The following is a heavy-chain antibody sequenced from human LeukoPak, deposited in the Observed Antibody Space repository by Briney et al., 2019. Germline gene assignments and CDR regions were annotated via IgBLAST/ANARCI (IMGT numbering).Heavy chain of an antibody. CDR3: AREVPAATLGYYYYMDV. CDR1: GYTFTSYY. V-gene: IGHV1-46*01. J-gene: IGHJ6*03. D-gene: IGHD2-2*01. Sequence: ASVKVSCKASGYTFTSYYMHWVRQAPGQGLEWMGIINPSGGSTSYAQKFQGRVTMTRDMSTSTVYMELSSLRSEDTAVYYCAREVPAATLGYYYYMDVWGKGTTVTVSS. CDR2: INPSGGST.